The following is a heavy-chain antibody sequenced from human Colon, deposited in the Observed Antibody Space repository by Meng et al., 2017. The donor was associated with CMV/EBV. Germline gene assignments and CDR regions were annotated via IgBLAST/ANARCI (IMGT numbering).Heavy chain of an antibody. CDR2: IYHSQL. V-gene: IGHV4-34*02. J-gene: IGHJ4*02. Sequence: QGQLQQWGAGLLKPSETPSLTCTVYGGSFSNYFWTWIRQPPGKGLEWIGEIYHSQLNYNPSLKSRVTISRDTSKNQFSLKLSSVTAADTAVYYCATGSSQAWELLHYWGQGTLVTVSS. D-gene: IGHD1-26*01. CDR3: ATGSSQAWELLHY. CDR1: GGSFSNYF.